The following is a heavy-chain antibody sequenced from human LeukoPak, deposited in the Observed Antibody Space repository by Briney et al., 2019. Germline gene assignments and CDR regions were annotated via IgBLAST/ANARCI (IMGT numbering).Heavy chain of an antibody. D-gene: IGHD6-6*01. V-gene: IGHV1-2*02. CDR1: GYTFTGYY. CDR3: ARLGYSSSADDY. CDR2: VNPNSGDT. J-gene: IGHJ4*02. Sequence: ASVKVSCKASGYTFTGYYLHWVRQAPGQGLEWMGCVNPNSGDTNYAQKFQGRVTMTRDTSISTAYMELSRLRSDDTAVYYCARLGYSSSADDYWGQGTLVTVSS.